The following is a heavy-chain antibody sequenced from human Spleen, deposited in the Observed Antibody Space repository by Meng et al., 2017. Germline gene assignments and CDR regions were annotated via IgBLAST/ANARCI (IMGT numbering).Heavy chain of an antibody. J-gene: IGHJ4*02. V-gene: IGHV3-23*04. D-gene: IGHD1-26*01. CDR2: ISGSGAST. Sequence: VEVVGAGGGLVQPGGSLRLSCAASGFTFNNFAMTWVRQAPGKGLEWVSGISGSGASTYYADSVKGRFTISRDSSKNTLSLQMHSLRVEDTAVYYCTKAVGISREGVDYWGQGTLVTVSS. CDR1: GFTFNNFA. CDR3: TKAVGISREGVDY.